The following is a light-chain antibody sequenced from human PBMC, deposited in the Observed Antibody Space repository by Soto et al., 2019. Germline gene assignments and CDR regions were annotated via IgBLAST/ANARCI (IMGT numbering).Light chain of an antibody. Sequence: DIVMTQSPLSLPVTPGEPASISCRSSQSLVHNDGNTYLSWFLQRPGQSPRRLIYKVSNRESGVPDRFSGSGSGTDFTLKISRVEAEDVGVYYCMQGTHWPPITFGQGTRLEIK. CDR1: QSLVHNDGNTY. CDR2: KVS. V-gene: IGKV2-30*02. CDR3: MQGTHWPPIT. J-gene: IGKJ5*01.